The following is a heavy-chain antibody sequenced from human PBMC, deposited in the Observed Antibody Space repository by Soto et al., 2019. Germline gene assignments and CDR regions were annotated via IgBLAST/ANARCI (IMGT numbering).Heavy chain of an antibody. Sequence: KASETLSLTCVVSGSSISTDFYWGWIRQAPGKALEWIGSIYHSGTTYYNPSLRSRLTISVDTSNNQFSLMLRSVTAADTAVYYCARGPNWDSSGYIDYWGQGTLVTVSS. D-gene: IGHD3-22*01. J-gene: IGHJ4*02. CDR2: IYHSGTT. CDR3: ARGPNWDSSGYIDY. CDR1: GSSISTDFY. V-gene: IGHV4-38-2*01.